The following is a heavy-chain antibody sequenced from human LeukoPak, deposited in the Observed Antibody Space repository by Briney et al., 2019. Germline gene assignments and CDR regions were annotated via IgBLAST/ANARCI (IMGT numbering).Heavy chain of an antibody. J-gene: IGHJ4*02. CDR2: IYPADSDT. CDR1: GYSFTSYW. V-gene: IGHV5-51*01. Sequence: PGESLKISCKGSGYSFTSYWIGWVRQMPGKGLEWMGIIYPADSDTRYSPSFQGQVTISADKSINTAYLQWTSLKASDTAIYYCARSGHWQQDRFDYWGQGTLVTVSS. CDR3: ARSGHWQQDRFDY. D-gene: IGHD3-10*01.